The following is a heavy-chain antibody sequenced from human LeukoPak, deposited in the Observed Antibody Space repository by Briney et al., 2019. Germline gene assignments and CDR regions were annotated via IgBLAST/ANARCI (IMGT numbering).Heavy chain of an antibody. CDR1: GFTFSSYA. CDR3: GREGGLAGAAPDY. Sequence: GGSLRLSCAASGFTFSSYAMHWVRQAPGKGLEWVAALSYGGGDQYYADSVKGRFTISSDKTKTTLYLQMNSLRVEDTAVYFCGREGGLAGAAPDYWGQGTLVTVSS. CDR2: LSYGGGDQ. V-gene: IGHV3-30*04. J-gene: IGHJ4*02. D-gene: IGHD3/OR15-3a*01.